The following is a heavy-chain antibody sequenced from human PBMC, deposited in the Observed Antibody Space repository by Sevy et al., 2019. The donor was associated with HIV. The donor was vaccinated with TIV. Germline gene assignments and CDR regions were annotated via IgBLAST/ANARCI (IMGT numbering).Heavy chain of an antibody. J-gene: IGHJ4*02. Sequence: GGSLRLSCSASGFTISYYAMHWVRQAPGKGLQYVSGISSNGDSTDHADSVKGRFTISRDNSKNTLYLQMSSLRAEDTAVYYCLKDLLRPVVVPAASFDYWGQGTLVTVSS. V-gene: IGHV3-64D*06. CDR3: LKDLLRPVVVPAASFDY. CDR2: ISSNGDST. CDR1: GFTISYYA. D-gene: IGHD2-2*01.